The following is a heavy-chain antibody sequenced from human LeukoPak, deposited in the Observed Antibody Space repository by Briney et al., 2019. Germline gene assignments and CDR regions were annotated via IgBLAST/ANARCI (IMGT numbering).Heavy chain of an antibody. V-gene: IGHV3-21*01. CDR2: ISSSSSYI. Sequence: GGSLRLSCAASGFTFSSYSMNWVRQAPGKGLEWVSSISSSSSYIYYAHSVKGRFTISRDNAKNSLYLQMNSLRAEDTAVYYCAGGTTWIQLWSFDYWGQGTLVTVSS. D-gene: IGHD5-18*01. J-gene: IGHJ4*02. CDR1: GFTFSSYS. CDR3: AGGTTWIQLWSFDY.